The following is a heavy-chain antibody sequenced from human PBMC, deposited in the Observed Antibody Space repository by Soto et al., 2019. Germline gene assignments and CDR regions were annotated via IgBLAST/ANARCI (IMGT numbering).Heavy chain of an antibody. J-gene: IGHJ6*03. CDR1: GYTFTSYD. D-gene: IGHD3-3*01. CDR3: AREGDDFWSGYYVYYYYYMDV. CDR2: MNPNSGNT. V-gene: IGHV1-8*01. Sequence: ASVKVSCKASGYTFTSYDINWVRQATGQGLEWMGWMNPNSGNTGYAQKFQGRVTMTRNTSISTAYMELSSLRSEDTAVYYCAREGDDFWSGYYVYYYYYMDVWGKGTTVTVSS.